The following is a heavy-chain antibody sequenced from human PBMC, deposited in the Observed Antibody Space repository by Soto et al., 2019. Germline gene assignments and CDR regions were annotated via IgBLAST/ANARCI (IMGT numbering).Heavy chain of an antibody. J-gene: IGHJ4*02. CDR1: GFTFSIFA. Sequence: VGSLRLSSAASGFTFSIFAMSWVRQSPGKGLGWVSTISGSGGSTYYADAVKGRFSISRDNSMGTLYLQMKSLRVENTAIYYCAKEVSLGSTVDLGYWGQGTLVNVSS. V-gene: IGHV3-23*01. D-gene: IGHD7-27*01. CDR2: ISGSGGST. CDR3: AKEVSLGSTVDLGY.